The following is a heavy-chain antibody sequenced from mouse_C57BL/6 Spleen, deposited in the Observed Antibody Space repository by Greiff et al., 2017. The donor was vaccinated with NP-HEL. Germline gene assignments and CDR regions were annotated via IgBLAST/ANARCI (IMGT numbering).Heavy chain of an antibody. CDR1: GYTFTDYN. D-gene: IGHD1-1*01. V-gene: IGHV1-18*01. Sequence: EVQLQQSGPELVKPGASVKIPCKASGYTFTDYNMDWVKQSHGKSLEWIGDINPNNGGTIYNQKFKGKATLTVDKSSSTAYMELRSLTSEDTAVYYCARERNYYGSSRGGCAYWGQGTLVTVSA. J-gene: IGHJ3*01. CDR3: ARERNYYGSSRGGCAY. CDR2: INPNNGGT.